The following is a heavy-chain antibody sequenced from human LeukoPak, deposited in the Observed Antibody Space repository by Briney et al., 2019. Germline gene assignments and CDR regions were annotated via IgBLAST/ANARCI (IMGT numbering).Heavy chain of an antibody. J-gene: IGHJ4*02. CDR2: ISASGGST. V-gene: IGHV3-23*01. CDR1: GSTFITYG. Sequence: GGSLRLSCVASGSTFITYGMTWVCQAPGKGLEWVSTISASGGSTHHADSVKGRFTISRDNSKNTLYLQMNSLRAEDTAIYYCAKDPSTLTLTDDYWGQGTLVTVSS. CDR3: AKDPSTLTLTDDY.